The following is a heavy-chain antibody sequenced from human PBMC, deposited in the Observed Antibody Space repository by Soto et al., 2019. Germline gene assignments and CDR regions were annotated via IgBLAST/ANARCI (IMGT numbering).Heavy chain of an antibody. CDR1: GFTFSDFA. CDR2: FTAAGRNT. D-gene: IGHD3-16*01. V-gene: IGHV3-23*01. J-gene: IGHJ1*01. Sequence: RRLSCAASGFTFSDFAMSWVRKAPGKGLEWVSTFTAAGRNTFYADSVKGRFTISRDNSKSTLYLHVNSLRVDDTAVYYCAKMGGVNLPKIFHVWGHGTLVTVSS. CDR3: AKMGGVNLPKIFHV.